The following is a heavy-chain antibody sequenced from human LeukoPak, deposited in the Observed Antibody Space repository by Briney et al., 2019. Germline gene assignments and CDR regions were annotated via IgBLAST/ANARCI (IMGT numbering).Heavy chain of an antibody. D-gene: IGHD3-9*01. CDR1: GFTFSSYV. Sequence: PGGSLRLSCAASGFTFSSYVMHWVRQAPGKGLVWVSRINTDGSATSYADSVRGRFTVSRDDAMDTLYLQMNSLRAEDTAVYYCARDFDWLLYDYWGHGTLVTVSS. CDR3: ARDFDWLLYDY. J-gene: IGHJ4*01. V-gene: IGHV3-74*01. CDR2: INTDGSAT.